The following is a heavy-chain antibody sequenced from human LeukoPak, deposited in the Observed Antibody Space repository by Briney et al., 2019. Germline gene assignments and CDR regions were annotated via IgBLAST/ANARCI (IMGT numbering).Heavy chain of an antibody. CDR1: GFTFDDYA. V-gene: IGHV3-9*01. CDR3: AKGDRFRRHVRGGDEAFDI. D-gene: IGHD3-10*02. CDR2: ISWNSGSI. Sequence: PGRSLRLSCAASGFTFDDYAMHWVRQAPGKGLEWVSGISWNSGSIGYADSVKGRFTISRDNAKNSLYLQMNSLRAEDTALYYCAKGDRFRRHVRGGDEAFDIWGQGTMVTVSS. J-gene: IGHJ3*02.